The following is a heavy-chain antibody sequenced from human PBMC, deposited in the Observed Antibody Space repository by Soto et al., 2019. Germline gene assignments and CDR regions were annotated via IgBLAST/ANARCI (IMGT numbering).Heavy chain of an antibody. CDR2: INPNSGGT. CDR3: ARYLVLGVTLYPDA. CDR1: GYTLTGFY. Sequence: ASVKVSCKSSGYTLTGFYMHWVRQAPGQGLEWMGWINPNSGGTNYAQKFQGRVTMTRDTSISTVYMELSRLRSDDTAEDYWARYLVLGVTLYPDALGQVTLVT. V-gene: IGHV1-2*02. D-gene: IGHD2-8*02. J-gene: IGHJ5*02.